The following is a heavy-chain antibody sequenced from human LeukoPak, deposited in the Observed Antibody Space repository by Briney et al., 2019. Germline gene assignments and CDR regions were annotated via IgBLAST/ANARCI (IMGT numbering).Heavy chain of an antibody. Sequence: SETLSLTCTVSLCINSRSSYYSVCIRQPPGKGLEWIGSIYYSGSTYYNPSLKSRATISVDTSKNQFSLKLSSVTAADTAVYYCAQHVSREYDTLCAFDISGQGTMVTVSS. CDR1: LCINSRSSYY. CDR3: AQHVSREYDTLCAFDI. CDR2: IYYSGST. J-gene: IGHJ3*02. D-gene: IGHD2-2*01. V-gene: IGHV4-39*01.